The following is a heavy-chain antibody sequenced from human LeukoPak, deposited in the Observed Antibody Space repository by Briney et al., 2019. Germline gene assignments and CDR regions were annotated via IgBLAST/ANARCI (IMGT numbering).Heavy chain of an antibody. CDR1: GGSFSGYY. CDR3: ARGEVAVAGTDFDY. J-gene: IGHJ4*02. D-gene: IGHD6-19*01. Sequence: PSETLSLTCAVYGGSFSGYYWSWIRQPPGKGLEWIGEINHSGSTNYNPSLKSRVTISVDTSKNQFSLKLSSVTAADTAVYYCARGEVAVAGTDFDYWGREPWSPSPQ. V-gene: IGHV4-34*01. CDR2: INHSGST.